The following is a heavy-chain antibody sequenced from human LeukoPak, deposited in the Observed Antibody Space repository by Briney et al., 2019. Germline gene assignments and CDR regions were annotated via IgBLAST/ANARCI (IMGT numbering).Heavy chain of an antibody. Sequence: SETLSLTCTVSGGSISSSSYYWGWIRQPPGKGLEWIGSIYYSGSTYYNPSLKSRVTISVDTSKNQFSLRLSSVTAADTAVYYCARNPTWEPFDYWGQGTLVTVSS. CDR2: IYYSGST. CDR3: ARNPTWEPFDY. J-gene: IGHJ4*02. V-gene: IGHV4-39*01. D-gene: IGHD1-26*01. CDR1: GGSISSSSYY.